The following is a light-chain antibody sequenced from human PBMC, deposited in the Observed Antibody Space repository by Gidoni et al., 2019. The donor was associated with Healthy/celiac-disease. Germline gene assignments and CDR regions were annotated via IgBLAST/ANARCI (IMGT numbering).Light chain of an antibody. J-gene: IGLJ3*02. V-gene: IGLV2-14*01. CDR3: SSYTSSSTWV. Sequence: QSALTQPASVSGSPGQSITISCTGTSSYVGGYNYVSWYQHHPGKAPKLMIYEVSNRPSGVSNRFSGSKSGNTASLTISGLQAEDEADYYCSSYTSSSTWVFGGGTKLTVL. CDR2: EVS. CDR1: SSYVGGYNY.